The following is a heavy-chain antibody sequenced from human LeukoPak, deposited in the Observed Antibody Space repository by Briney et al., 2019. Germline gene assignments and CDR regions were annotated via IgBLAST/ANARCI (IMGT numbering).Heavy chain of an antibody. V-gene: IGHV4-59*08. CDR1: GDSINSYY. CDR2: IYYSGIT. Sequence: SETLSLTCTVSGDSINSYYWSWIRQPPGKGLEWIGYIYYSGITNYNPSLKTRVTILVDTSKNQFSLKLSSVTAADTAVYYCARWGSNMAREKGDHWGQGTLVTVSS. CDR3: ARWGSNMAREKGDH. J-gene: IGHJ4*02. D-gene: IGHD3-10*01.